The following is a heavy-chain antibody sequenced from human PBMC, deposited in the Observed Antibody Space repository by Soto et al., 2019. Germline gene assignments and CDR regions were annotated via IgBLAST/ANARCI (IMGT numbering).Heavy chain of an antibody. CDR3: ARGLNYGSGSPVYFDY. Sequence: SETLSLTCAVYGGSFSGYYWSWIRQPPGKGLEWIGEINHSGSTNYNPSLKSRVTISVDTSKNQFSLKLSSVTAADTAVYYCARGLNYGSGSPVYFDYWGQGTLVTVSS. CDR2: INHSGST. J-gene: IGHJ4*02. V-gene: IGHV4-34*01. D-gene: IGHD3-10*01. CDR1: GGSFSGYY.